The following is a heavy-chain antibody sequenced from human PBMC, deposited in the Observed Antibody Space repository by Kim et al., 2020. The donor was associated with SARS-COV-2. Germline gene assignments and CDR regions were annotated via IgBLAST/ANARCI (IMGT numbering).Heavy chain of an antibody. D-gene: IGHD6-19*01. CDR3: AKDQRAVASFGDY. V-gene: IGHV3-23*01. Sequence: SADSGKGRVTISRDNSKRTLYLQRNSLGAEDTAVYYCAKDQRAVASFGDYWGQGTLVTVSS. J-gene: IGHJ4*02.